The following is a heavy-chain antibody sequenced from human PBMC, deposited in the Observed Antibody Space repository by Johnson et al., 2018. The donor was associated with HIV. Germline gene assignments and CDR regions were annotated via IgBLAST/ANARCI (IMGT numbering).Heavy chain of an antibody. J-gene: IGHJ3*02. V-gene: IGHV3-11*04. D-gene: IGHD1-26*01. CDR3: ARDREIVGAQTAFDI. CDR2: ISTSGSTL. Sequence: QVQLVESGGGLVQPGGSLKLSCAASGFTFSDYYINWIRQAPGKGLEWLSYISTSGSTLYYADSVKGRFTISRDNDKNSLYLQMNSLRAEDTAIYYCARDREIVGAQTAFDIWGQGTMVTVSS. CDR1: GFTFSDYY.